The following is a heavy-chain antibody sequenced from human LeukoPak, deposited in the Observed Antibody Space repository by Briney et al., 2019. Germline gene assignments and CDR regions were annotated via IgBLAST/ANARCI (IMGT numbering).Heavy chain of an antibody. CDR3: ASLKRSWYLHSSSQTIDY. D-gene: IGHD6-13*01. CDR1: GGSISSSSYY. CDR2: IYYSGST. J-gene: IGHJ4*02. V-gene: IGHV4-39*01. Sequence: SETPSLTCTVSGGSISSSSYYWGWIRQPPGKGLEWIGSIYYSGSTYYNPPLKSRVTISVDTSKNQFSLKLSSVTAADTAVYYCASLKRSWYLHSSSQTIDYWGQGTLVTVSS.